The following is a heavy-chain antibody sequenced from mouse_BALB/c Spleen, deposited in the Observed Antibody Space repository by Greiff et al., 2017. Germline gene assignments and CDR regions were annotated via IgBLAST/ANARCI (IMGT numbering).Heavy chain of an antibody. CDR2: INPDSSTI. CDR1: GFDFSRYW. V-gene: IGHV4-1*02. Sequence: EVKLVESGGGLVQPGGSLKLSCAASGFDFSRYWMSWVRQAPGKGLEWIGEINPDSSTINYTPSLKDKFIISSDNAKNTLYLQMSKVRSEDTARYYCARLHYYGSSTIYWYFDVWGAGTTVTVSS. CDR3: ARLHYYGSSTIYWYFDV. J-gene: IGHJ1*01. D-gene: IGHD1-1*01.